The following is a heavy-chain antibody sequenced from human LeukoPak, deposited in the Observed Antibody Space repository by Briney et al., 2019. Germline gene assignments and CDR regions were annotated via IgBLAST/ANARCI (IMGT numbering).Heavy chain of an antibody. J-gene: IGHJ6*02. CDR3: ARDRHCANGVCHSPPGMDV. CDR1: GFTFSSYG. CDR2: IWFDGKNE. V-gene: IGHV3-33*01. D-gene: IGHD2-8*01. Sequence: GGSLRLSCAASGFTFSSYGMHWVRQAPGKGLEWVADIWFDGKNEHFADSVEGRFTISRDNSKNTMYLQINSLRAEDTAVYYCARDRHCANGVCHSPPGMDVWGQGTTVTVPS.